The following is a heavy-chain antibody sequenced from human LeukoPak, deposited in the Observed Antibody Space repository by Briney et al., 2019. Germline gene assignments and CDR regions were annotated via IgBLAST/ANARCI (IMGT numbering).Heavy chain of an antibody. CDR3: ARDAHQWTTVTNGFDP. CDR2: ISAYNGNT. V-gene: IGHV1-18*01. CDR1: GYTFTSFG. D-gene: IGHD4-17*01. Sequence: ASVKVSCKASGYTFTSFGISWVRQAPGQGLEWMGWISAYNGNTNYAQKLKGRVTMTTDTSTSTAYMELRSLRSDDTAVYYCARDAHQWTTVTNGFDPWGQGTLVTVSS. J-gene: IGHJ5*02.